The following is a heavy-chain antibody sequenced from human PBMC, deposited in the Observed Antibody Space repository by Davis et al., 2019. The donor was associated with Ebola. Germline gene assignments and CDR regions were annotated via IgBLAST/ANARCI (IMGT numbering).Heavy chain of an antibody. J-gene: IGHJ4*02. CDR3: AKGGGVWGSYRSIEY. V-gene: IGHV3-23*01. Sequence: GESLKISCAASGFTFSSYWMSWVRQAPGKGLEWVSGISGSGGSTFYPDSVKGRFTISRDNSKNTLYLQMNSLRAADTAVYYCAKGGGVWGSYRSIEYWGQGTLVTVS. CDR1: GFTFSSYW. CDR2: ISGSGGST. D-gene: IGHD3-16*02.